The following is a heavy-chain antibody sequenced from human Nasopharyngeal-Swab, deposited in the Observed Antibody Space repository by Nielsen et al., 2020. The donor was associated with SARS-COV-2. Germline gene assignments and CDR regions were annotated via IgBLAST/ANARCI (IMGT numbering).Heavy chain of an antibody. Sequence: WGSLRLSCAVSGFTFSAYALSWVRQAPGKGLEWVSGISVSGGNTYYADSVAGRFTISRDNSNSRLFLQINSLRAEDTAVYYCARASWGLSVFDRWGQGTLVTVSS. J-gene: IGHJ4*02. CDR1: GFTFSAYA. D-gene: IGHD3-16*01. CDR2: ISVSGGNT. V-gene: IGHV3-23*01. CDR3: ARASWGLSVFDR.